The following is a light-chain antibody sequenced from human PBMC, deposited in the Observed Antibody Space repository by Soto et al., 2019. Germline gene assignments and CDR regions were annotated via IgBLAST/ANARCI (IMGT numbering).Light chain of an antibody. J-gene: IGKJ4*01. CDR3: QQSHTPPIT. Sequence: DIQMTQSPSPLSASVGDRVTVTCRASQSISRYLNWYQQKPGNAPKLLIYAASNLQSGVPSRFSGSGSGTDFTLTISSLHPEDFATYFCQQSHTPPITFGGGTKVEIK. V-gene: IGKV1-39*01. CDR2: AAS. CDR1: QSISRY.